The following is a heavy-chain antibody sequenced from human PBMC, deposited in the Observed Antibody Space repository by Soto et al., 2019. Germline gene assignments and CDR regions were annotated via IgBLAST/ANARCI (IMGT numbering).Heavy chain of an antibody. CDR1: GFTFSSYA. CDR3: AKDYYYDSSGYYLTPFGY. J-gene: IGHJ4*02. D-gene: IGHD3-22*01. CDR2: ISGSGGST. Sequence: GSLRLSCAASGFTFSSYAMSWVRQAPGKGLEWVSAISGSGGSTYYADSVKGRFTISRDNSKNTLYLQMNSLRAEDTAVYYCAKDYYYDSSGYYLTPFGYWGQGTLVTAPQ. V-gene: IGHV3-23*01.